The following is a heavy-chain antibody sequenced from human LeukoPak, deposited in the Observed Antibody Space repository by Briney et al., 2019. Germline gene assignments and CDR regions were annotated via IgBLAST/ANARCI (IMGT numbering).Heavy chain of an antibody. CDR3: ARGPGDYVWGSYRRFDY. CDR1: GGSFSGYY. V-gene: IGHV4-34*01. D-gene: IGHD3-16*02. J-gene: IGHJ4*02. CDR2: INHSGST. Sequence: SETLSLTCAVYGGSFSGYYWSWIRQPPGKGLEWIGEINHSGSTNYKPSLKSRVTISVDTSKTQFSLKLSSVTAADTAVYYCARGPGDYVWGSYRRFDYWGQGTLVTVSS.